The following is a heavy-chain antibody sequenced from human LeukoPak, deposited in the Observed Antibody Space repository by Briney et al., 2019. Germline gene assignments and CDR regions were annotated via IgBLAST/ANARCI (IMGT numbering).Heavy chain of an antibody. V-gene: IGHV3-23*01. CDR3: AKDGARGSSGYGGWYFDY. Sequence: GGSLRLSCAASGFTFSNFAMNWVRQAPGKGLEWVSGISISGGSTYYADSVKGRFTISRDNSKNTLYLQINSLRVEDTAVYYCAKDGARGSSGYGGWYFDYWGQGALVTVST. CDR2: ISISGGST. CDR1: GFTFSNFA. J-gene: IGHJ4*02. D-gene: IGHD5-12*01.